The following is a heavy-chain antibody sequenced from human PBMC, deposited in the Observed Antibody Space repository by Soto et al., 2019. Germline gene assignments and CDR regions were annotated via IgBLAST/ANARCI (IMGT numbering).Heavy chain of an antibody. Sequence: EVQLEESGGGLVQPGGSLRLSCAVSGFIVSNNYMTWVRQAPGKGLEWVSVIYSGGASYYADSVKGRFTISRDTSKNTVYLQMNSLRVEDTAVYYCARDMGVWGQGTTVTVSS. CDR3: ARDMGV. J-gene: IGHJ6*02. V-gene: IGHV3-66*01. CDR2: IYSGGAS. CDR1: GFIVSNNY.